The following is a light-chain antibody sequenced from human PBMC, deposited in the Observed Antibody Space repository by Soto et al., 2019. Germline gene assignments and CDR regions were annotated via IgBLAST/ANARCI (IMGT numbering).Light chain of an antibody. CDR2: DAS. Sequence: DIQMTQSPSSLSASVGDRVTITCQASQDISNYLNWYQQKPGKAPKLMIYDASNLETGVPSRFSGSGSGTDFTFAISSLQPEDIVKYYCQQYDNLPYTFGQGTKLESK. CDR1: QDISNY. CDR3: QQYDNLPYT. V-gene: IGKV1-33*01. J-gene: IGKJ2*01.